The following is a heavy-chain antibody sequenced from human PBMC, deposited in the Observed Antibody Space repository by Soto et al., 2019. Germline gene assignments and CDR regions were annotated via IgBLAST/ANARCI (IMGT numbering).Heavy chain of an antibody. V-gene: IGHV4-39*02. CDR2: IYYSGST. D-gene: IGHD6-13*01. J-gene: IGHJ4*02. CDR3: ARDGSRIDY. Sequence: SETLSLTCTVSGGSISSSSYYWGWIRQPPGKGQEWIGSIYYSGSTYYNPSLKNRVNISVDTSKSQFSLKLSSVTAADTAVYYCARDGSRIDYWGQGTLVTVSS. CDR1: GGSISSSSYY.